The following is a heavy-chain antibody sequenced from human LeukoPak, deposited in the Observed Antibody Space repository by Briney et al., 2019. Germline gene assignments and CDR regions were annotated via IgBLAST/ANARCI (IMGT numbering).Heavy chain of an antibody. Sequence: GGSLRLSCAASGLTFSSYAMSWVRQAPGKGLEWVSAISGSGGSTYYADSVKGRFTISRDNSKNTLYLQMNSLRAEDTAVYYCAKGDFWSGYSGFDPWGQGTLVTVSS. CDR3: AKGDFWSGYSGFDP. CDR2: ISGSGGST. D-gene: IGHD3-3*01. CDR1: GLTFSSYA. V-gene: IGHV3-23*01. J-gene: IGHJ5*02.